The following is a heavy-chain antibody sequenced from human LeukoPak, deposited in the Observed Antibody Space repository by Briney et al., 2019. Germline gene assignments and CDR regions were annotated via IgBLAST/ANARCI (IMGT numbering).Heavy chain of an antibody. V-gene: IGHV4-59*01. CDR3: ARLSRHPYYFEF. Sequence: GSLRLSCAASGFTFSNAWMSWIRQPPGKGLEWIGYIYYSGSGTTTYNPSLKSRVTISVDTSKNQFSLKLSSVTAADTAVYYCARLSRHPYYFEFWGQGTLVTVSS. CDR2: IYYSGSGTT. J-gene: IGHJ4*02. CDR1: GFTFSNAW.